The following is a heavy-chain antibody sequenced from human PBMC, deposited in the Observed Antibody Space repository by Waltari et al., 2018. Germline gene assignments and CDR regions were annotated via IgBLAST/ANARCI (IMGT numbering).Heavy chain of an antibody. Sequence: QVQLVQSGAEVKKPGASVKVSCEASGYTFTGRHLHWGRQAPGQGLEWMGRIKPNMGGTDYAQKFHDRVTMTRDTSSSTAYMELSGLRSDDTAVYYCAREATHSYYYFLDVWGKGTTVTVSS. J-gene: IGHJ6*03. CDR2: IKPNMGGT. CDR1: GYTFTGRH. V-gene: IGHV1-2*06. CDR3: AREATHSYYYFLDV.